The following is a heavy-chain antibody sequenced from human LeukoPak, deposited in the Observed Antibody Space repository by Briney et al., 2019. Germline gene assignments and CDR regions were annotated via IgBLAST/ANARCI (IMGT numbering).Heavy chain of an antibody. CDR3: AKDMDVGGYGSGSY. CDR1: GFTFSSYG. CDR2: IRYDGRIK. Sequence: GGSLRLSCAASGFTFSSYGMHWVRQAPGKGLEWVAFIRYDGRIKYYADSVKGRFTIPRDNSKNTLYLQMNSLRAEDTAVYYCAKDMDVGGYGSGSYWGQGTLVTVSS. D-gene: IGHD3-10*01. V-gene: IGHV3-30*02. J-gene: IGHJ4*02.